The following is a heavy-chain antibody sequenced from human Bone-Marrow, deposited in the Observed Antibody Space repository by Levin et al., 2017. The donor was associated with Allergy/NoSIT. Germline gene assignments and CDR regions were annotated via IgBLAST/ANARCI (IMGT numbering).Heavy chain of an antibody. CDR3: ARGSLPAAAFTWFDP. V-gene: IGHV1-69*13. J-gene: IGHJ5*02. Sequence: ASVKVSCKVSGGTFRSHAISWVRHAPGQGLEWMGGIIPVFGTTNYAHKFQGRVTITADEFTSTAYMDLNSLTSDDTAVYYCARGSLPAAAFTWFDPWGQGTLVTVSS. CDR1: GGTFRSHA. CDR2: IIPVFGTT. D-gene: IGHD6-13*01.